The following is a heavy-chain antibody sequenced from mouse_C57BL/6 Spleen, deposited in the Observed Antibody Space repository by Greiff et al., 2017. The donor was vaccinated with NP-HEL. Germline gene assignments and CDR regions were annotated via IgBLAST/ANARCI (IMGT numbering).Heavy chain of an antibody. Sequence: QVQLQQSGAELVRPGASVKLSCKASGYTFTDYYINWVKQRPGQGLEWIARIYPGSGNTYYNEKFKGKATLTAEKSSSTAYMQLSSLTSEDSAVYFCARGDYYGSSYGRYFDVWGTGTTVTVSS. CDR3: ARGDYYGSSYGRYFDV. J-gene: IGHJ1*03. V-gene: IGHV1-76*01. D-gene: IGHD1-1*01. CDR2: IYPGSGNT. CDR1: GYTFTDYY.